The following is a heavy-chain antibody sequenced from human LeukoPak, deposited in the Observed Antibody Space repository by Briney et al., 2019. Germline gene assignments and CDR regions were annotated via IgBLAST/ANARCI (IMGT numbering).Heavy chain of an antibody. CDR3: ARAYYYDSSGPLDY. J-gene: IGHJ4*02. V-gene: IGHV3-21*01. CDR1: GFTFSSYS. Sequence: GGSLRLSCAASGFTFSSYSMNWVRQAPGKGLEWVSFISTSSSYIYYADSLKGRFTISRDNAKKSLYLQINSLRAEDTAVYYCARAYYYDSSGPLDYWGQGTLVTVSS. D-gene: IGHD3-22*01. CDR2: ISTSSSYI.